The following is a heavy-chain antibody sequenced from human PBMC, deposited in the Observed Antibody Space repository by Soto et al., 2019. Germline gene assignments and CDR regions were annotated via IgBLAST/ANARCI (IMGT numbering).Heavy chain of an antibody. J-gene: IGHJ4*02. Sequence: GGSLILSCAASGCTFSSYEMNWVRQAPGKGLEWVSYISSSGSTIYYADSVKGRFTISRDNAKNSLYLQMNSLKTEDTAVYYCVRATYFTDSSGYTRCLDFWGQGTLVTVSS. CDR2: ISSSGSTI. CDR3: VRATYFTDSSGYTRCLDF. D-gene: IGHD3-22*01. CDR1: GCTFSSYE. V-gene: IGHV3-48*03.